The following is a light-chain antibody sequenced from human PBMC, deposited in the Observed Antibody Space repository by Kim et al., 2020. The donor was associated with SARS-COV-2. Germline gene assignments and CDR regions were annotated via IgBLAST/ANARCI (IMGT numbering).Light chain of an antibody. J-gene: IGLJ2*01. Sequence: QSALTQPASVSGSPGQSITISCTGTSSDIGGDKYVSWYHQHPGKAPKLMIYDVSNRPSGVSNRFSGSKSGNTASLTISGLQAEDEADYYCSSYISGSTLVIFGGGTQLTVL. CDR3: SSYISGSTLVI. CDR1: SSDIGGDKY. V-gene: IGLV2-14*03. CDR2: DVS.